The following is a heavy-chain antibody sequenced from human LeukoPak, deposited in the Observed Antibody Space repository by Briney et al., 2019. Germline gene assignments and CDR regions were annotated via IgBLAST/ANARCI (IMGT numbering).Heavy chain of an antibody. CDR3: ARHRRSGVLLWFGESTRFDY. D-gene: IGHD3-10*01. CDR2: INHSGST. V-gene: IGHV4-34*01. CDR1: GGSFSGYY. J-gene: IGHJ4*02. Sequence: PSETLSLTCAVYGGSFSGYYWSWVRQPPGKGLEWIGEINHSGSTNYNPSLKSRVTISVDTSKNQFSLKLSSVTAADTAVYYCARHRRSGVLLWFGESTRFDYWGQGTLVTVPS.